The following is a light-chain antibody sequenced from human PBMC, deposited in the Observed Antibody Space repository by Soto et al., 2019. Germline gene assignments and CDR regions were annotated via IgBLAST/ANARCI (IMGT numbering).Light chain of an antibody. CDR2: GAS. V-gene: IGKV3-15*01. J-gene: IGKJ1*01. Sequence: EIVMTQSPATLSVSPGERATLSCRASQSVNTKLAWYQQIPGQAPRLLVYGASTRATGIAARFSGSGSGTDFTLTRSRLQSEEYAVYYFQQYTNWPGTFGQGTKVEIK. CDR1: QSVNTK. CDR3: QQYTNWPGT.